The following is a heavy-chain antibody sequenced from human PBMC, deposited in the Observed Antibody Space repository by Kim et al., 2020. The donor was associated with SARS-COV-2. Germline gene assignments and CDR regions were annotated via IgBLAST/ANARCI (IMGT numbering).Heavy chain of an antibody. CDR3: ARVGYSSSWYRLGWFDP. CDR2: IYYSGST. CDR1: GGSVSSGSYY. J-gene: IGHJ5*02. Sequence: SETLSLTCTVSGGSVSSGSYYWSWIRQPPGKGLEWIGYIYYSGSTNYNPSLKSRVTISVDTSKNQFSLKLSSVTAADTAAYYCARVGYSSSWYRLGWFDP. D-gene: IGHD6-13*01. V-gene: IGHV4-61*01.